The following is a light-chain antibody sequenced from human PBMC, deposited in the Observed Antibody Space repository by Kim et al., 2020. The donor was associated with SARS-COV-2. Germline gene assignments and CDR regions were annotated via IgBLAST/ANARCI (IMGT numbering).Light chain of an antibody. Sequence: GQRVTISCTGSSSNIGAGYDVHWYQQLPGTAPKLLIYGNCNRPSGVPDRFSGSKSGTSASLAITGLHAEDEADYYCQSYDSSLSGVFGGGTQLTVL. CDR1: SSNIGAGYD. J-gene: IGLJ3*02. CDR3: QSYDSSLSGV. V-gene: IGLV1-40*01. CDR2: GNC.